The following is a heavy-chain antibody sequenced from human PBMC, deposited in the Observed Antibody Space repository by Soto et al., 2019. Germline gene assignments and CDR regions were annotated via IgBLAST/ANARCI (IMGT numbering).Heavy chain of an antibody. CDR2: IYYSGST. CDR3: AGGVRYYDSSGYYAGDAFDI. J-gene: IGHJ3*02. D-gene: IGHD3-22*01. Sequence: SETLSLTCTVSGGSISSYYWSWIRQPPGKGLEWIGYIYYSGSTNYNPSLKSRVTISVDTSKNQFSLKLSSVTAADTAVYYCAGGVRYYDSSGYYAGDAFDIWGQGTMVTVSS. CDR1: GGSISSYY. V-gene: IGHV4-59*01.